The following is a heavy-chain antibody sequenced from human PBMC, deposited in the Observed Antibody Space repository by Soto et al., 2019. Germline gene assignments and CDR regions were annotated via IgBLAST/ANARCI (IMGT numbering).Heavy chain of an antibody. CDR3: ARSRTTNLYDY. CDR2: IYSGGST. CDR1: GFTVSSNY. J-gene: IGHJ4*02. Sequence: GSLRLSCAASGFTVSSNYMSWVRQAPGKGLEWVSVIYSGGSTYYADSVKGRFTISRDNSKNTLYLQMNSLGAEDTAVYYCARSRTTNLYDYWGQGTLVTVSS. D-gene: IGHD2-8*01. V-gene: IGHV3-66*01.